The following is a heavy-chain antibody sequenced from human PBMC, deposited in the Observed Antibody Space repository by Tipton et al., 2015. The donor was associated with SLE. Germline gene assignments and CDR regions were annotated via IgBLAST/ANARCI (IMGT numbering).Heavy chain of an antibody. Sequence: TLSLTCNVSGGSINSSTSFWAWIRQPPGKGLEWIASISSSGSTDHNPSLRSRVSISLDTSKNQFSLRLTSATAADTAVYYCARKISVPAWGDYFDYWGLGTRVIVSS. V-gene: IGHV4-39*07. CDR3: ARKISVPAWGDYFDY. CDR2: ISSSGST. CDR1: GGSINSSTSF. J-gene: IGHJ4*02. D-gene: IGHD3-16*01.